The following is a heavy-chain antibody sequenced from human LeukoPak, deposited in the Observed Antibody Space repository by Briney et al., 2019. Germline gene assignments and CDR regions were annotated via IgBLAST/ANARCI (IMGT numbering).Heavy chain of an antibody. CDR1: GFIFSNAW. CDR2: IKSKTDGGTT. CDR3: TTIHLYYDSSGRIDY. V-gene: IGHV3-15*07. Sequence: GGSLRLSCAASGFIFSNAWMNWVRQAPGKGLEWVGRIKSKTDGGTTDYAAPVKGRFTISRDDSKNTLYLQMNSLKTEDTAVYYCTTIHLYYDSSGRIDYWGQGTLVTVSS. D-gene: IGHD3-22*01. J-gene: IGHJ4*02.